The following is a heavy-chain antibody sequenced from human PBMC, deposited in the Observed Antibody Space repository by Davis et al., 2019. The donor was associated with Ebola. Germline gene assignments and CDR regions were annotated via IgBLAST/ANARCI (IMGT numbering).Heavy chain of an antibody. CDR2: INPNSGGT. CDR1: GYTFTSYG. CDR3: ARGQMELDYFYYGMDV. D-gene: IGHD1-1*01. J-gene: IGHJ6*04. Sequence: ASVQVSCKASGYTFTSYGISRVRQAPGQGLEWMGRINPNSGGTNYAQKFQGRVTMTRDTSISTAYMELSRLRSDDTAVYYCARGQMELDYFYYGMDVWGKGTTVTVSS. V-gene: IGHV1-2*06.